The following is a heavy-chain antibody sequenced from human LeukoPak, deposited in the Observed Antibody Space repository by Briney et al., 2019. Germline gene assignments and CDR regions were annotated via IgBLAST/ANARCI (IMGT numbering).Heavy chain of an antibody. CDR3: AREWGRIAVAGGPGY. CDR2: IWYDGRTK. CDR1: GFIFSNYG. V-gene: IGHV3-33*01. D-gene: IGHD6-19*01. Sequence: QPGGSLRLSCEVSGFIFSNYGMHWVRQAPGKGLEWVALIWYDGRTKFHADSVKGRFTISRDNSANTLYLQMSSLRVEDTAVYYCAREWGRIAVAGGPGYWGQGALVTVSS. J-gene: IGHJ4*02.